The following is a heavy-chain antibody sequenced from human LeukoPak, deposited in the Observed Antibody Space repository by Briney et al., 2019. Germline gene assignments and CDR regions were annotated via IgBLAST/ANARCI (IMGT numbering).Heavy chain of an antibody. CDR1: GDSFSSHY. CDR3: ARDLVTVTKGFDI. Sequence: SETLSLTCVVSGDSFSSHYWTWIRQSPGKGLERIGYISYIGSTNYNPSLKSRVTISIDTSKNQFSLKLRSVTAADTAVYYCARDLVTVTKGFDIWGQGTMVSVSS. J-gene: IGHJ3*02. V-gene: IGHV4-59*11. D-gene: IGHD4-17*01. CDR2: ISYIGST.